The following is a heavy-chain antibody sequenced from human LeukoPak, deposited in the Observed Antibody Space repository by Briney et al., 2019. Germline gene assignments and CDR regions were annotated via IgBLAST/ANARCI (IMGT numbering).Heavy chain of an antibody. CDR1: GFTVSSNY. J-gene: IGHJ6*02. CDR3: AKDHDSSGWYDVDYYGMDV. V-gene: IGHV3-53*05. D-gene: IGHD6-19*01. Sequence: GGSLRLSCAASGFTVSSNYMTWVRQAPGQGLEWVSVIYFGGTTYYADSVKGRFTISRDNSKNTLYLQMNSLRAEDTAVYYCAKDHDSSGWYDVDYYGMDVWGQGTTVTVSS. CDR2: IYFGGTT.